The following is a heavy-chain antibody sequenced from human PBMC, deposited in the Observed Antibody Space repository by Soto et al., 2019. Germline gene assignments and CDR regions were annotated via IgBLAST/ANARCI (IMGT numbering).Heavy chain of an antibody. CDR3: AGSPSTSTIGTFDI. V-gene: IGHV4-4*07. J-gene: IGHJ3*02. CDR1: GGSISPVY. CDR2: LYASVRT. D-gene: IGHD6-6*01. Sequence: SETLSLAYPVSGGSISPVYWNWIRQTAGKGRGWIGRLYASVRTNYNPALESRVSMSVDTSKHQFSLKVNSVTAADTAVYYCAGSPSTSTIGTFDIWGHGTMVT.